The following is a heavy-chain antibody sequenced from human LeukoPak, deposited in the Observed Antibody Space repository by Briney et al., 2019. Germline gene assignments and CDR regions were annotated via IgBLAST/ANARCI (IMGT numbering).Heavy chain of an antibody. CDR3: ARNPDTAMETGFDY. J-gene: IGHJ4*02. D-gene: IGHD5-18*01. CDR2: INHSGST. CDR1: GGSFSGYY. V-gene: IGHV4-34*01. Sequence: SETLSLTCAVYGGSFSGYYWSWIRQPPGKGLEWIGEINHSGSTNYNPSLKSRVTISVDTSKNQFSLKLSSVTAGDTAVYYCARNPDTAMETGFDYWGQGTLVTVSS.